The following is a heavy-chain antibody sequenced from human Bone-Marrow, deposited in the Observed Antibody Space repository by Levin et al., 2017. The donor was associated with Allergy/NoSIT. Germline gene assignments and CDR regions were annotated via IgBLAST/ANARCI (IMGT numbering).Heavy chain of an antibody. V-gene: IGHV3-30*03. CDR1: GFSFTRYG. CDR2: ISYDGVNT. CDR3: ARDIGYGGGDCLDY. J-gene: IGHJ4*02. D-gene: IGHD2-21*02. Sequence: GGSLRLSCAATGFSFTRYGMHWVRQAPGKGLEWVALISYDGVNTYYVDSVKGRFTISRDNSKNMLYLEMNSLREEDTAVYFCARDIGYGGGDCLDYWGQGSLVTVSS.